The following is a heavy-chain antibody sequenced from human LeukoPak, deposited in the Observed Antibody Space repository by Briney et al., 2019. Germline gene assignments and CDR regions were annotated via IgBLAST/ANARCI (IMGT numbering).Heavy chain of an antibody. D-gene: IGHD4-11*01. CDR1: GYTFTSYG. CDR2: ISAYNGNT. CDR3: ARDVATVTIFTSYYYYYMDV. V-gene: IGHV1-18*01. Sequence: ASVKVSCKASGYTFTSYGISWVRQAPGQGLEWMGWISAYNGNTNYAQKLQGRVTMTTDTSTSTAYMELRSLRSDDTAVYYCARDVATVTIFTSYYYYYMDVWGKGTTVTVSS. J-gene: IGHJ6*03.